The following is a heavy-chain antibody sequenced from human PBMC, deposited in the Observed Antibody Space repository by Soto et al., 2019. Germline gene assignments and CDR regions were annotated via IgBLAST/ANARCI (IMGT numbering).Heavy chain of an antibody. CDR3: ARDGDRCTSTRCSPWPDTHFDL. CDR1: GYTFTNYG. CDR2: ISPYNGNT. Sequence: QVQLVQSGDEVKKPGASVKVSCKASGYTFTNYGIGWVRQAPGQGLEWMGWISPYNGNTKYPQKLQGRVTMTTDTSTRTSYMELRSLRSDDTAVYFCARDGDRCTSTRCSPWPDTHFDLWGRGTLVTVSS. J-gene: IGHJ2*01. D-gene: IGHD2-2*01. V-gene: IGHV1-18*01.